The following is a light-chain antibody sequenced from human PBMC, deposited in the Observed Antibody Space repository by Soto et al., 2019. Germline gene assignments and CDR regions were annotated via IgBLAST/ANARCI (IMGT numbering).Light chain of an antibody. CDR2: DVS. CDR3: SSYTSSYTYV. Sequence: QSALTQPASVSGSPGQSITISCTGTSSDIGAYNYDSWYQQYPGKAPKLMIYDVSHRPAGVSNRFSGSKSGNTASLTISGLQAEDEADYYCSSYTSSYTYVFGTGTKVTVL. CDR1: SSDIGAYNY. V-gene: IGLV2-14*01. J-gene: IGLJ1*01.